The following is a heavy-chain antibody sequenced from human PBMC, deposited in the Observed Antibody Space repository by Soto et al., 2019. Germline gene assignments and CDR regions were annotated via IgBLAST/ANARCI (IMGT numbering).Heavy chain of an antibody. CDR3: AREDVAAAGTGGGYYYYYYGMDV. V-gene: IGHV1-69*13. J-gene: IGHJ6*02. CDR2: IIPIFGTA. Sequence: ASVKVSCKASGGTFSSYAISWVRQAPGQGLEWMGGIIPIFGTANYAQKFQGRVTITADESTSTAYMELSSLRSEDTAVYYCAREDVAAAGTGGGYYYYYYGMDVWGQGTTVTVS. D-gene: IGHD6-13*01. CDR1: GGTFSSYA.